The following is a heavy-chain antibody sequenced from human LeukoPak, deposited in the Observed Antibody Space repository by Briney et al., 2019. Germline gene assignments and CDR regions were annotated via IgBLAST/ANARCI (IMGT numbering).Heavy chain of an antibody. D-gene: IGHD3-9*01. CDR1: GFTFSSYG. V-gene: IGHV3-30*18. J-gene: IGHJ5*02. CDR2: ISYDGSNK. CDR3: AKGRYDILTGTPGFDP. Sequence: PGRSLRLSCAASGFTFSSYGMHWVRQAPGKGLEWVAVISYDGSNKYYADFVKGRFTISRDNSKNTLYLQMNSLRAEDTAVYYCAKGRYDILTGTPGFDPWGQGTLVTVSS.